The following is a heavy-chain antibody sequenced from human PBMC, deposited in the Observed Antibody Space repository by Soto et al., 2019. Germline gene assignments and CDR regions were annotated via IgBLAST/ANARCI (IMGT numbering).Heavy chain of an antibody. CDR1: GYTFTAFY. J-gene: IGHJ5*02. D-gene: IGHD3-9*01. Sequence: ASVKVSCKTSGYTFTAFYMNWVRQAPGQGLEWMGWVNPNTGVTKYAQKFQGRVTMTRDTSINTAYMELSGLTSDDTAVYYCTTLRLDPWGQGTLVTVSS. CDR3: TTLRLDP. V-gene: IGHV1-2*02. CDR2: VNPNTGVT.